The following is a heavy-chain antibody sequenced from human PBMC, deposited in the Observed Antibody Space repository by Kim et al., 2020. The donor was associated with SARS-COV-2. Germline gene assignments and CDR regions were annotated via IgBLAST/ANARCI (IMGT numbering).Heavy chain of an antibody. CDR3: AKEDRTIAAARY. Sequence: YANSGKGRFTSCRDNAKNTLYLQMNSLRAEDTAVYYCAKEDRTIAAARYWGQGTLVTVSS. D-gene: IGHD6-13*01. J-gene: IGHJ4*02. V-gene: IGHV3-23*01.